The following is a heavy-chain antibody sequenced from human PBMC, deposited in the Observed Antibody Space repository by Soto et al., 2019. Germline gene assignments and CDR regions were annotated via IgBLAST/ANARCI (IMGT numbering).Heavy chain of an antibody. CDR3: AKSGGSCSGGSCYYYYYGMDV. Sequence: SLSLSFAASGFTFSSYAMSWVRQAPGKGLEWVSAISGSGGSTYYADSVKGRFTISRDNSKNTLYLQMNSLRAEDTAVYYCAKSGGSCSGGSCYYYYYGMDVWGQGTTVTVSS. V-gene: IGHV3-23*01. J-gene: IGHJ6*02. CDR2: ISGSGGST. D-gene: IGHD2-15*01. CDR1: GFTFSSYA.